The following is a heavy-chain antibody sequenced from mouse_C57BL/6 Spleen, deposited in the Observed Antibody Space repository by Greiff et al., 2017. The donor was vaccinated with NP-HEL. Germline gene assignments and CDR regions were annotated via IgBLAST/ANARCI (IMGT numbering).Heavy chain of an antibody. Sequence: VQLQQSGAELARPGASVKLSCKASGYTFTSYGISWVKQRTGQGLEWIGEIYPRSGYTYYTEKFKGKATLTAAKSSSTAYMELRSLTSEDAAVDCCSSRGGAYGSSYDWYFDVWGTGTTVTVSS. CDR1: GYTFTSYG. J-gene: IGHJ1*03. V-gene: IGHV1-81*01. CDR2: IYPRSGYT. D-gene: IGHD1-1*01. CDR3: SSRGGAYGSSYDWYFDV.